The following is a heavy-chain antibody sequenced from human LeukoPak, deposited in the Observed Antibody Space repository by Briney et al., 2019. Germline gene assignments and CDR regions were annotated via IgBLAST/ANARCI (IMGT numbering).Heavy chain of an antibody. J-gene: IGHJ6*03. CDR1: GFTFSSYS. CDR3: ARFTAAAGTPEPYYYMDV. CDR2: ISSSSSTI. V-gene: IGHV3-48*04. Sequence: GGSLRLSCAASGFTFSSYSMNWVRQAPGKGLEWVSYISSSSSTIYYADSVKGRFTISRDNAKNSLYLQMNSLRAEDTAVYYCARFTAAAGTPEPYYYMDVWGKGTTVTVSS. D-gene: IGHD6-13*01.